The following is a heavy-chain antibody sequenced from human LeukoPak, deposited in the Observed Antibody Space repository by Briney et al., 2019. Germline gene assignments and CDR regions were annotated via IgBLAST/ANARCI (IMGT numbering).Heavy chain of an antibody. CDR3: ARGSGYVGY. J-gene: IGHJ4*02. CDR1: GGSFSGYY. CDR2: INHSGST. Sequence: SETLSLTCAVYGGSFSGYYWSWIRQPPGKGLEWIGEINHSGSTNYNPSLKSRVTISVDTSKNQLSLKLSSVTAADTAVYYCARGSGYVGYWGQGTLVTVSS. V-gene: IGHV4-34*01. D-gene: IGHD3-3*01.